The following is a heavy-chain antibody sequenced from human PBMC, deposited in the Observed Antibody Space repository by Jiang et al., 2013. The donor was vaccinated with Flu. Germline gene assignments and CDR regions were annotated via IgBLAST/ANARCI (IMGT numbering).Heavy chain of an antibody. CDR2: INTNTGNP. CDR1: AYSFTKYA. J-gene: IGHJ4*02. Sequence: QSGSELKKPGASVKVSCKASAYSFTKYALTWVRQAPGQGLEWMGWINTNTGNPTYAQGFTGRFVFSLDTSVSTAYLQISSLKAEDTAVYYCARDLNDDYGDYEGSWGQGTLVTVSS. CDR3: ARDLNDDYGDYEGS. V-gene: IGHV7-4-1*02. D-gene: IGHD4-17*01.